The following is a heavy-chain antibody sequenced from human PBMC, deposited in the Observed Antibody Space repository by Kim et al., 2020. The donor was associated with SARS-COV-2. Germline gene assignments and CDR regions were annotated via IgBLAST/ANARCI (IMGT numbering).Heavy chain of an antibody. CDR1: GFTFSSYA. J-gene: IGHJ4*01. D-gene: IGHD3-9*01. CDR3: AADKGGGYDILTGVFDY. CDR2: IYSGGSST. V-gene: IGHV3-23*03. Sequence: GGSLRLSCAASGFTFSSYAMSWVRQAPGKGLEWVSVIYSGGSSTYYADSVKGRFTISRDNSKNTLYLQMNSLRAEDMAVYYCAADKGGGYDILTGVFDY.